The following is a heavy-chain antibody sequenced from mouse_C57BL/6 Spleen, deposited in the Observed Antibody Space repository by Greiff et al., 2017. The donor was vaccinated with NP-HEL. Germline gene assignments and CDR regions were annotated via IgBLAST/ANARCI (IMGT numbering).Heavy chain of an antibody. V-gene: IGHV1-82*01. CDR2: IYPGDGDT. CDR3: ARSLITTVVARGFAY. J-gene: IGHJ3*01. CDR1: GYAFSSSW. D-gene: IGHD1-1*01. Sequence: QVQLKQSGPELVKPGASVKISCKASGYAFSSSWMNWVKQRPGKGLEWIGRIYPGDGDTNYNGKFKGKATLTADKSSSTASMQLIILTSEDSAVDFCARSLITTVVARGFAYWGQGTLVTVSA.